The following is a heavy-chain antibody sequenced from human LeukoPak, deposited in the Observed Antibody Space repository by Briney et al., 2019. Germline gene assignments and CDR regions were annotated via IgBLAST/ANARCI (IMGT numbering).Heavy chain of an antibody. D-gene: IGHD4-11*01. CDR2: IYTSGST. Sequence: SETLSLTCTVSGGSISSGSYYRSWIRQPAGKGLEWIGRIYTSGSTNYNPSLKSRVTISVDTSKNQFSLKLSSVTAADTAVYYCAADNYGAYYYMDVWGKGTTVTVSS. J-gene: IGHJ6*03. CDR1: GGSISSGSYY. V-gene: IGHV4-61*02. CDR3: AADNYGAYYYMDV.